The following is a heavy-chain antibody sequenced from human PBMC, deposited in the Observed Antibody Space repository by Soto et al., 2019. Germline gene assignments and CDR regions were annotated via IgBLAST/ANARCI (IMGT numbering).Heavy chain of an antibody. V-gene: IGHV1-69*13. CDR3: ATPADIAARPPGYYYYGMDV. CDR2: IIPIFGTA. Sequence: VASVKVSCKASGGTFSSYAISWVRQAPGQGLEWMGGIIPIFGTANYAQKFQGRVTITADESTSTAYMELSSLRSEDTAVYYCATPADIAARPPGYYYYGMDVWGQGTTVTVSS. D-gene: IGHD6-6*01. J-gene: IGHJ6*02. CDR1: GGTFSSYA.